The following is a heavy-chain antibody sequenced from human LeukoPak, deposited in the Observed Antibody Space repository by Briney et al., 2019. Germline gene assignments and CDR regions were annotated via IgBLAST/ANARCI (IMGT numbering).Heavy chain of an antibody. V-gene: IGHV4-30-4*01. CDR3: ARGDDYSNYAPVD. CDR2: IYYSGST. Sequence: SQTLSLTCTVSGGSISSGDYYWSWIRQPPGKGLEWIGYIYYSGSTYYNPSLKSRVTISVDTSKNQFSLKLSSVTAADTAVYYCARGDDYSNYAPVDWGQGTLVTVSS. D-gene: IGHD4-4*01. CDR1: GGSISSGDYY. J-gene: IGHJ4*02.